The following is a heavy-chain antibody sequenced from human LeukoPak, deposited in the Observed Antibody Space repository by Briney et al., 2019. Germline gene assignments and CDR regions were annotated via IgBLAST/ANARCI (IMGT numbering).Heavy chain of an antibody. CDR2: IYHSGST. Sequence: SSETLSLTCAVSGYSISSGYYWGRIRQPPGKGLEWFGSIYHSGSTYYNPSLKSRVTISVDTSKNQFSLKLSSVTAADTAVYYCAMQGTEYSSGWPFEYWGQGTLVTVSS. V-gene: IGHV4-38-2*01. CDR1: GYSISSGYY. J-gene: IGHJ4*02. CDR3: AMQGTEYSSGWPFEY. D-gene: IGHD6-19*01.